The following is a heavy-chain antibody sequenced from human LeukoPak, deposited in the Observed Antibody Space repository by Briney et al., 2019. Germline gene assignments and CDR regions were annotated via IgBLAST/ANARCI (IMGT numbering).Heavy chain of an antibody. J-gene: IGHJ4*02. V-gene: IGHV1-69*13. CDR2: IIPIFGTA. CDR1: GGTLSSYA. CDR3: ARQRYFDWLLYSPLDY. D-gene: IGHD3-9*01. Sequence: ASVKVSRKASGGTLSSYAISWVRQAPGQGLEWMGGIIPIFGTANYAQKFQGRVTITADESTSTAYMELSSLRSEDTAVYYCARQRYFDWLLYSPLDYWGQGTLVTVSS.